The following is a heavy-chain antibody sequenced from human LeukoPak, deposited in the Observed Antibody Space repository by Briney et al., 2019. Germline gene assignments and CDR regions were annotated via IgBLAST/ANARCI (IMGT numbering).Heavy chain of an antibody. Sequence: SVKVSCKASGGTFKNFGISWLRQAPGQGPEWMGGIIPVFGTGDYSKKFQGRLTITSGESTTTAYMELSSLSSEDTAVYYCARGKRELLQLYHFDFWGQGTLVTVSS. J-gene: IGHJ4*02. D-gene: IGHD1-26*01. CDR3: ARGKRELLQLYHFDF. CDR2: IIPVFGTG. CDR1: GGTFKNFG. V-gene: IGHV1-69*13.